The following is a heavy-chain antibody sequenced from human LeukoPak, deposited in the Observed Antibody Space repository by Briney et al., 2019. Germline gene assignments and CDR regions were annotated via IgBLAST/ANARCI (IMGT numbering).Heavy chain of an antibody. J-gene: IGHJ5*02. CDR1: GFTFSNYA. Sequence: PGGSLRLSCAASGFTFSNYAMSWVRQALGKGLEWVSSISVSGGNTYYADSVKGRFTISRDNSKNTLYLQLNSLTAEDTAVYYCATKQWLVRGWFDPWGQGTLVTVSS. V-gene: IGHV3-23*01. CDR3: ATKQWLVRGWFDP. CDR2: ISVSGGNT. D-gene: IGHD6-19*01.